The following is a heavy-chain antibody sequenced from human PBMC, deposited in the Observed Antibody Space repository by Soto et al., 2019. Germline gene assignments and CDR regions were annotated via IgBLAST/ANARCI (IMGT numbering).Heavy chain of an antibody. CDR2: IYYTGST. Sequence: NPSENLSLTSTESGGSVSSESHYRSWIRQTPGKGLEWIGYIYYTGSTNYNPSLKGRVTMSVDTSRDQVSLRLRSVTRADTAVYYCARDQYDFRSGSYYYAMEVWGQGTKVTVSS. CDR1: GGSVSSESHY. J-gene: IGHJ6*02. CDR3: ARDQYDFRSGSYYYAMEV. V-gene: IGHV4-61*01. D-gene: IGHD3-3*01.